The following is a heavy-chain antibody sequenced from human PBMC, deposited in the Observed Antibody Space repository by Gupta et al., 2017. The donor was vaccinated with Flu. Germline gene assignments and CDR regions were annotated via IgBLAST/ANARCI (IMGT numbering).Heavy chain of an antibody. J-gene: IGHJ4*02. CDR1: GFTFSRYW. V-gene: IGHV3-7*01. CDR2: IKQDGSER. CDR3: ARAGRGGEGDY. Sequence: EVQLVESGGGLVQPGGSLRLSCAASGFTFSRYWMSWVRQPPGKGRGWVANIKQDGSERLYVDSVKGRFTISRDNAKNSLYLKMNSRRAEDTAVYYCARAGRGGEGDYWGQGILVTVSS. D-gene: IGHD3-16*01.